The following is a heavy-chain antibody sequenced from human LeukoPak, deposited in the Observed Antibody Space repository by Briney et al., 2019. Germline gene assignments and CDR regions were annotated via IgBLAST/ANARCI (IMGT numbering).Heavy chain of an antibody. CDR3: TRGVARWLQGPFDY. CDR1: GFPFGDNA. J-gene: IGHJ4*02. Sequence: GGSLRLSCRASGFPFGDNAVTWVRQAPGKGLEWVGFIRSKAYGGTTEYAASVKGRFTISRDDSKSIAYLQMNSLKTEDSAVYYCTRGVARWLQGPFDYWGQGTLVTVSS. V-gene: IGHV3-49*04. CDR2: IRSKAYGGTT. D-gene: IGHD5-24*01.